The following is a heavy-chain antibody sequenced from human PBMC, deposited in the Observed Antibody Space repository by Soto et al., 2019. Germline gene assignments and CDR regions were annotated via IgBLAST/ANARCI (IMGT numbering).Heavy chain of an antibody. V-gene: IGHV3-30*18. Sequence: QVQLVESGGGVVQPGWSLRLSCAASGFIFTSYGMHWVRQAPGKGLEWVAVISHDGTNKYYGDSVKGRFTISRDISKNTLYLQMNRLRDEDRAVYYWAKARGYSYGPYDHYYGMDVWGQGTTVTVSS. J-gene: IGHJ6*02. D-gene: IGHD5-18*01. CDR1: GFIFTSYG. CDR2: ISHDGTNK. CDR3: AKARGYSYGPYDHYYGMDV.